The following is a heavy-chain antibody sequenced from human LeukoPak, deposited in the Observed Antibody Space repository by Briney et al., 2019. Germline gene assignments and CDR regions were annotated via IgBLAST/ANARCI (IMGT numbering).Heavy chain of an antibody. CDR3: ARGSVPYYDFWSGYSAYYFDY. Sequence: PSETLSLTCTVSGGSISSSSYYWGWIRQPPGKGLEWIGSIYYSGSTYYNPSLKSRVTISVDTSKNQFSLKLSSVTAADTAVYYCARGSVPYYDFWSGYSAYYFDYWGQGTLVTVSS. CDR1: GGSISSSSYY. CDR2: IYYSGST. D-gene: IGHD3-3*01. J-gene: IGHJ4*02. V-gene: IGHV4-39*01.